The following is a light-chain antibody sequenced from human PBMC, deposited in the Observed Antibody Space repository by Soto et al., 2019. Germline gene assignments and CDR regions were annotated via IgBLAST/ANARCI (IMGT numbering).Light chain of an antibody. CDR3: SSYXSSSTLDYV. CDR1: SSDVGGYNY. J-gene: IGLJ1*01. CDR2: DVS. V-gene: IGLV2-14*01. Sequence: QSALTQPASVSGSPGQSITISCTGTSSDVGGYNYVSWYQQHPGKAPKLMIYDVSNRPSGVSNRFSGSKSGNTASLTISGLQAEDEADYYCSSYXSSSTLDYVFGTGTKV.